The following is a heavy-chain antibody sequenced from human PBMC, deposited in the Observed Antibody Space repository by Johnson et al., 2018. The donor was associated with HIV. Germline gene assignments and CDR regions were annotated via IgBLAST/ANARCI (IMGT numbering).Heavy chain of an antibody. V-gene: IGHV3-30*02. CDR1: GFTVSSNY. D-gene: IGHD5-12*01. J-gene: IGHJ3*02. CDR3: AKDIAQWLIRAFDI. CDR2: IRYDGSNK. Sequence: QVQLVESGGGLVQPGGSLRLSCAASGFTVSSNYMSWVRQAPGKGLEWVAFIRYDGSNKYYADSVKGRFTISRDNSKNTLYLQMNSLRAEDTAVYYCAKDIAQWLIRAFDIWGQGTVVTVS.